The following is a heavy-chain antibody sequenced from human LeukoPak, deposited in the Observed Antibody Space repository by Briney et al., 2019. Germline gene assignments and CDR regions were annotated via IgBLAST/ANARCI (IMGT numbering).Heavy chain of an antibody. Sequence: GGSLRLSCAASGFTFNYYWLTWVRQAPGKGLEWVANIQQDGSEKYYVDSVKGRFIISRGNAKNSLYLQMSSLRAEDTAVYYCARVRKLRTRGVMDPLDYWGQGTLVTVSS. J-gene: IGHJ4*02. CDR2: IQQDGSEK. V-gene: IGHV3-7*01. D-gene: IGHD3-10*01. CDR1: GFTFNYYW. CDR3: ARVRKLRTRGVMDPLDY.